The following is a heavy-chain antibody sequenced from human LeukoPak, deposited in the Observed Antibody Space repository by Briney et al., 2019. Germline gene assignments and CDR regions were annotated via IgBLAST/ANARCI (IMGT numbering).Heavy chain of an antibody. CDR2: IYYSGST. CDR3: ARGLSYYYYGMDV. V-gene: IGHV4-59*01. CDR1: GGSISSYY. J-gene: IGHJ6*02. Sequence: PSETLSLTCTVSGGSISSYYWSWIRQPPGKGLEWIGYIYYSGSTNYNPSLKSRVTISVDTSKNQFSLKLSSVTAADTAVYYCARGLSYYYYGMDVWGQGTTVTVSS. D-gene: IGHD2-8*01.